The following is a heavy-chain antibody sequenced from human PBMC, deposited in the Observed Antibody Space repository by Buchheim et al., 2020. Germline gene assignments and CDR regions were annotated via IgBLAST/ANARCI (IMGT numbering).Heavy chain of an antibody. D-gene: IGHD6-6*01. V-gene: IGHV3-30*18. J-gene: IGHJ6*02. CDR1: GFTFSSYG. CDR3: AKDRAGYSSSSRYYYYYGMDV. CDR2: ISYDGSNK. Sequence: QVQLVESGGGVVQPGRSLRLSCAASGFTFSSYGMHWVRQAPGKGLEWVAVISYDGSNKYYADSVKGRFTISRDNSKNTLYLQMNSLRAEDTAVYYCAKDRAGYSSSSRYYYYYGMDVWGQGTT.